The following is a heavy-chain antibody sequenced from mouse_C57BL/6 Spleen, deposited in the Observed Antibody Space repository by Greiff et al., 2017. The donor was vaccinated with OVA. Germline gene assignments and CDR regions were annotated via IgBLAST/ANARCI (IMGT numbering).Heavy chain of an antibody. D-gene: IGHD1-1*01. CDR2: INPNNGGT. V-gene: IGHV1-22*01. Sequence: VQLQQSGPELVKPGASVKMSCKASGYTFTDYNMHWVKQSHGKSLEWIGYINPNNGGTSYNQKFKGKATLTVNKSSSTAYMELRSLTSEESAVYYCARRGRYYAGAMDYWGQGTSVTVSS. CDR1: GYTFTDYN. CDR3: ARRGRYYAGAMDY. J-gene: IGHJ4*01.